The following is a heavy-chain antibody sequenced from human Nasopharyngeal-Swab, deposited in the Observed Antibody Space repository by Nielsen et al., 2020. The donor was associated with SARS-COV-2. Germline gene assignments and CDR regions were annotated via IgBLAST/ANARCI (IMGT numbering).Heavy chain of an antibody. CDR3: ARTERRSNDAFDI. Sequence: WIRQPPGEGLEWIGSIYYSGSTYYNPTLKSRVTISVDTSKNQFSLKLSSVTAADTAVYYCARTERRSNDAFDIWGQGTMVTVSS. J-gene: IGHJ3*02. CDR2: IYYSGST. V-gene: IGHV4-39*01.